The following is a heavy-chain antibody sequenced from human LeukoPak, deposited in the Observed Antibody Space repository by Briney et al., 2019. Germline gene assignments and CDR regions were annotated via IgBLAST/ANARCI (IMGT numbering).Heavy chain of an antibody. CDR3: AKGTGAVWFDP. Sequence: PGRSLRLSCAASGFTFDDYAMHWVRQAPGKGLEWVSGISWNSGSIDYADSVKGRFTISRDNAKNSLYLQMNSLRAEDTALYYCAKGTGAVWFDPWGQGTLVTVAS. CDR2: ISWNSGSI. CDR1: GFTFDDYA. D-gene: IGHD3-10*01. J-gene: IGHJ5*02. V-gene: IGHV3-9*01.